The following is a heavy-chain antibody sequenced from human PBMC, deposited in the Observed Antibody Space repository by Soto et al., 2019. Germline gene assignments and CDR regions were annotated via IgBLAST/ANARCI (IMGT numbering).Heavy chain of an antibody. J-gene: IGHJ3*02. CDR1: GYSCTSYW. Sequence: GHSLKISVKGCGYSCTSYWKSEVLQKPGKGLEWMGRIDPSDSYTNYSPSFQGHVTISADKSISTAYLQWSSLKASDTAMYYCARPPGSHYDRGAAFDIWGQGTMVTVSS. D-gene: IGHD1-26*01. CDR2: IDPSDSYT. CDR3: ARPPGSHYDRGAAFDI. V-gene: IGHV5-10-1*01.